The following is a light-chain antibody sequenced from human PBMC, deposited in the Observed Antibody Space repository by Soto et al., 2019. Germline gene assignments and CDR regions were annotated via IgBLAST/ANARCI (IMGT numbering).Light chain of an antibody. CDR3: QQYNNWPLT. J-gene: IGKJ4*01. CDR2: AES. CDR1: QRVSSN. V-gene: IGKV3-15*01. Sequence: EIVMTQSPATLSVSPGERATLSCRAGQRVSSNLACYQQKPGQAPSLLIYAESTRATGIPGRFSGSGSGTDFTLTISSLQSEDCAVYYCQQYNNWPLTFGGGTKVEIK.